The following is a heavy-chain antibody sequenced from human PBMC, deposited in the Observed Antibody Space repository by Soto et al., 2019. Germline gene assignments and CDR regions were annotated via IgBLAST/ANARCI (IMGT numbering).Heavy chain of an antibody. V-gene: IGHV4-4*02. J-gene: IGHJ4*02. CDR2: IYHSGST. D-gene: IGHD7-27*01. CDR3: ARDQGFQMGIFDY. CDR1: GGSISSSNW. Sequence: SETLSLTCAVSGGSISSSNWWSWVRQPPGKGLEWIGEIYHSGSTNYNPSLKSRVTISVDKSKNQFSLKLNSVTAADTAVYYCARDQGFQMGIFDYWGQGTLVTVSS.